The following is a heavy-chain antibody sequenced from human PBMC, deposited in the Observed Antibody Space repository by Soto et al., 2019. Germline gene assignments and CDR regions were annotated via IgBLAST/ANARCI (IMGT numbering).Heavy chain of an antibody. J-gene: IGHJ6*02. V-gene: IGHV4-59*01. CDR2: INYSGST. Sequence: QVQLQESGPGLVKPSETLSLTCTVSGGSISSYYWSWIRQPQGKGLEWIGYINYSGSTNYNPSLKSRVTISVDTSKNQFSLKLSSVTAADTAVYYCARNGGYSYGPGHYYYGMDVWGQGTTVTVSS. CDR3: ARNGGYSYGPGHYYYGMDV. CDR1: GGSISSYY. D-gene: IGHD5-18*01.